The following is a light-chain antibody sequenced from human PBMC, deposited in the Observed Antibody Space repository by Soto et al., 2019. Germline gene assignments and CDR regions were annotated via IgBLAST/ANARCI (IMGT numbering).Light chain of an antibody. CDR2: KAS. CDR1: QTISSW. Sequence: DIQVTQSPSTLSGSVVDRVTITCLASQTISSWLAWYQQKPGKAPKLLIYKASTLKSGVPSRFSGSGSGTEFTLTISSPQPDDFATYYCQHYNSYSEAFGQGTKVDIK. CDR3: QHYNSYSEA. J-gene: IGKJ1*01. V-gene: IGKV1-5*03.